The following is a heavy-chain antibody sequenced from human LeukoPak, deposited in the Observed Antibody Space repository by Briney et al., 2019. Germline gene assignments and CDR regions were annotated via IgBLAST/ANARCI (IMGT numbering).Heavy chain of an antibody. V-gene: IGHV3-21*01. CDR3: ARVSVGATREVDY. CDR2: ISSSSSYI. J-gene: IGHJ4*02. D-gene: IGHD1-26*01. Sequence: GGSLRLSCAASGSTFSSYSMNWVRQAPGKGLEWVSSISSSSSYIYYADSVKGRFTISRDNAKNSLYLQMNSLRAEDTAVYYCARVSVGATREVDYWGQGTLVTVSS. CDR1: GSTFSSYS.